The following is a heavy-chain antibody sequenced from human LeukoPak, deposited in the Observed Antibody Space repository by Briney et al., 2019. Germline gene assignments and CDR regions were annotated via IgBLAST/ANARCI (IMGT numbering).Heavy chain of an antibody. CDR2: INHSGST. CDR1: GGSFSGYY. V-gene: IGHV4-34*01. Sequence: PSETLSPTCAVYGGSFSGYYWSWIRQPPGKGLEWIGEINHSGSTNYNPSLKSRVTISVDTSKNQFSLKLSSVTAADTAVYYCARGPGVYVWGSYRQPFDYWGQGTLVTVSS. CDR3: ARGPGVYVWGSYRQPFDY. D-gene: IGHD3-16*02. J-gene: IGHJ4*02.